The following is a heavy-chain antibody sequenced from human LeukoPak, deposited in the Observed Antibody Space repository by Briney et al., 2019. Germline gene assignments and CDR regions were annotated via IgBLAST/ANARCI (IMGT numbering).Heavy chain of an antibody. CDR1: GGSFSGYH. CDR3: ARSSNLAYNWFDP. CDR2: INHSGST. D-gene: IGHD2-2*01. J-gene: IGHJ5*02. Sequence: SEALSLTCGVHGGSFSGYHWSWIRQPPGKGLEWIGEINHSGSTNYNSSLKSRVTISVDTSKNQFSLKLSSVTAADTAVYYCARSSNLAYNWFDPWGQGTLVTISS. V-gene: IGHV4-34*01.